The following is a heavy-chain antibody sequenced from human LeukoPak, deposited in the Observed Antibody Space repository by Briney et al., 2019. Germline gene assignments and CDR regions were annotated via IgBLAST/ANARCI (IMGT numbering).Heavy chain of an antibody. CDR3: ATSESQTRFDY. CDR2: IFPGVSET. D-gene: IGHD1/OR15-1a*01. J-gene: IGHJ4*02. V-gene: IGHV5-51*01. Sequence: GESLKISCKGSGYSFTTHWIGWVRQLPGKGLEWMGLIFPGVSETIYSPSLQGQVTISTDKSTNTAYLRWSSLKPPDTAMYYCATSESQTRFDYWGQGTLVTVSS. CDR1: GYSFTTHW.